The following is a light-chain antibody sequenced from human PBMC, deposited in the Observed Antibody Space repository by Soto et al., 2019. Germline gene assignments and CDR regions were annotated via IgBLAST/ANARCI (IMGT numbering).Light chain of an antibody. CDR3: SSYTGRSVI. V-gene: IGLV2-14*02. CDR1: SSDIGSYNL. CDR2: DVT. J-gene: IGLJ2*01. Sequence: QSALTQPASVSGSPGQSITISCTGTSSDIGSYNLVSWYRQDPGKAPQLIVYDVTRRPSGVPKRFSGSRSGSKASLTVSGLQAEDEATYYCSSYTGRSVIFGGGTKLTVL.